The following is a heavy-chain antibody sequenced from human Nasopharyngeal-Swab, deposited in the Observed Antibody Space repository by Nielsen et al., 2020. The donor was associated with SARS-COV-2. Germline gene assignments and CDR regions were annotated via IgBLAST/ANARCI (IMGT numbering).Heavy chain of an antibody. V-gene: IGHV3-48*02. CDR2: ISSSSRTI. Sequence: GESLKISCAASEFTFNTYDMNWVRQAPGKGLEWLSYISSSSRTIYYADPVKGRFTISRDNAKNSLYLQMNTLRDEDTAVYYYARLRYYSSDYWGQGTLVTVSS. CDR3: ARLRYYSSDY. CDR1: EFTFNTYD. J-gene: IGHJ4*02. D-gene: IGHD1-26*01.